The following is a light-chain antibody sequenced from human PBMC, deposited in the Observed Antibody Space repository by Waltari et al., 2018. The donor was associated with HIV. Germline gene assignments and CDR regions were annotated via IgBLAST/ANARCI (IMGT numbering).Light chain of an antibody. CDR1: NSNVGSKY. CDR3: VAWDDSLSGFA. Sequence: QSVLTQPPSASGTLGQRVTISCPGSNSNVGSKYVYWYQQVPGPAPKQLIYRTDQGRSGVPDPFSTSKSGASASLSISGLRSEDEADYYCVAWDDSLSGFAFGTGTKVTVL. V-gene: IGLV1-47*01. J-gene: IGLJ1*01. CDR2: RTD.